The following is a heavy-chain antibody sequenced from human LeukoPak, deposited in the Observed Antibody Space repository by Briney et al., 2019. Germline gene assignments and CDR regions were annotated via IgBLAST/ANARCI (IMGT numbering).Heavy chain of an antibody. CDR3: AKGQGSTYYDFWSGYLP. D-gene: IGHD3-3*01. CDR1: GFTFSNYA. Sequence: GGSLRLSCAASGFTFSNYAMSWVRQATGKGLVWVSVISGRGGTTYYADSVKGRITISRDNSKNTLYLHMNSLRAEDTAVYYCAKGQGSTYYDFWSGYLPWGQGTLVTVSS. V-gene: IGHV3-23*01. CDR2: ISGRGGTT. J-gene: IGHJ5*02.